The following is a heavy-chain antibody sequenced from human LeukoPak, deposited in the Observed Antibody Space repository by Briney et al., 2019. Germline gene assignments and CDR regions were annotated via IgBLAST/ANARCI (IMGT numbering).Heavy chain of an antibody. CDR3: ARGRGYCSGGGCYYNWFDP. D-gene: IGHD2-15*01. Sequence: SETLSLTCAVYGGSFSGYYWSWIRQPPGKGLEWIGEINHSGSTNYNPSLKSRVTISVDTSKNQFSLKLSSVTAADTAVYYCARGRGYCSGGGCYYNWFDPWGQGTLVTVSS. CDR2: INHSGST. J-gene: IGHJ5*02. CDR1: GGSFSGYY. V-gene: IGHV4-34*01.